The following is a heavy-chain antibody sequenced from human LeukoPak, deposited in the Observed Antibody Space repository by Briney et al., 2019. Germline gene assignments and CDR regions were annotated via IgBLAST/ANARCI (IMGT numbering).Heavy chain of an antibody. CDR2: INHSGST. CDR1: GGSFSGYY. J-gene: IGHJ4*02. Sequence: SETLSLTCAVYGGSFSGYYWSWIRQPPGKGLEWIGEINHSGSTNYNPSLKSRVTISVDTSKIQFSPKLSSVTAADTAVYYCARLHLVSSGWHPMADSWGQGTLVTVSS. D-gene: IGHD6-19*01. V-gene: IGHV4-34*01. CDR3: ARLHLVSSGWHPMADS.